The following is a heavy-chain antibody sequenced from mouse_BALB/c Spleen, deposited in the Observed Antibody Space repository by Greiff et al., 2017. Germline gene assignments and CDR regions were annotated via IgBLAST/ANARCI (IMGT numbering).Heavy chain of an antibody. CDR3: ARDRSYAMDY. CDR2: IYPGSGST. CDR1: GYNFTSYW. V-gene: IGHV1-55*01. Sequence: QVQLQQPGAELVKPGTSVKLSCKASGYNFTSYWINWVKLRPGQGLEWIGDIYPGSGSTNYNEKFKSKATLTVDTSSSTAYMQLSSLASEDSALYYCARDRSYAMDYWGQGTSVTVSS. D-gene: IGHD2-14*01. J-gene: IGHJ4*01.